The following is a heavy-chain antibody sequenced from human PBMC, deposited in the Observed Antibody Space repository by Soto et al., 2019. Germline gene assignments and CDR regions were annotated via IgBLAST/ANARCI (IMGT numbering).Heavy chain of an antibody. V-gene: IGHV4-30-4*01. CDR3: ARTLVGDYCGGDCYSPVFDY. D-gene: IGHD2-21*02. CDR2: IYYSGST. Sequence: QVQLQESGPGLVKPSQTLSLTCTVSGGSISSGDYYWSWIRQPPGKGLEWIGYIYYSGSTYYNPFLKSRVTISVDTSKNQFSLKLSSVTAADTGVYYCARTLVGDYCGGDCYSPVFDYWGQGTLVTVSS. J-gene: IGHJ4*02. CDR1: GGSISSGDYY.